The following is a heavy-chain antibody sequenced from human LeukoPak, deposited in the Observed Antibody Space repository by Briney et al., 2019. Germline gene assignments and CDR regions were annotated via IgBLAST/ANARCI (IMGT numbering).Heavy chain of an antibody. D-gene: IGHD3-9*01. J-gene: IGHJ4*02. CDR2: INPNGGST. CDR1: GYTFTSYY. V-gene: IGHV1-46*01. CDR3: ARDRDPLILTGYLFDY. Sequence: ASVKISCKASGYTFTSYYMHWVRQAPGQGLEWMGIINPNGGSTTYAQKFQGRVTMTRDTSTSTVYMELSSLRSEDTAVYYCARDRDPLILTGYLFDYWGQGTLVTVSS.